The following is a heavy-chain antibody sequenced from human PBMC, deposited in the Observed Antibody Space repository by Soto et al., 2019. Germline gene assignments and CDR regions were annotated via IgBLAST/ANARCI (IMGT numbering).Heavy chain of an antibody. V-gene: IGHV4-34*01. CDR1: GGSFSGYY. D-gene: IGHD1-20*01. J-gene: IGHJ4*02. CDR2: INHSGST. Sequence: SETLSLTCAVYGGSFSGYYWSWIRQPPGKGLEWIGEINHSGSTNYNPSLKSRVTISVDTSKNQFSLKLSSVTAADTAVYYCARRPGLYNWNQPFDYWGQGTLVTVSS. CDR3: ARRPGLYNWNQPFDY.